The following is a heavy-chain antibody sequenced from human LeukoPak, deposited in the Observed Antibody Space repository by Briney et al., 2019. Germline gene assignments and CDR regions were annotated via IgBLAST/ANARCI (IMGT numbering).Heavy chain of an antibody. J-gene: IGHJ4*02. D-gene: IGHD6-19*01. CDR3: ARCGVLGWYSDY. Sequence: PSETLSLTCTVSGGSISSSSYYWGWIRQPPGKGLEWMRSIYYGGCGHYHQSHKRGLTICVDTAKNQLSLRLGSVSAADTAVYYCARCGVLGWYSDYWGRGTLVSVSS. V-gene: IGHV4-39*01. CDR1: GGSISSSSYY. CDR2: IYYGGCG.